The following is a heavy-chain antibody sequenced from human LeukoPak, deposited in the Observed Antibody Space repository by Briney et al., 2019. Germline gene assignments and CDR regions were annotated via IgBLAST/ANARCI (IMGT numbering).Heavy chain of an antibody. V-gene: IGHV5-51*01. CDR1: GYGFTSDW. Sequence: GESLKISCKGSGYGFTSDWIGWVRQMPGKGLEWMGIIYPGDSDTRYSPSFQGQVTISADKSITTAYLQWSSLKASDTAIYYCARRAAAAGTVYYYFDYWGQGTLVTVSS. D-gene: IGHD6-13*01. J-gene: IGHJ4*02. CDR3: ARRAAAAGTVYYYFDY. CDR2: IYPGDSDT.